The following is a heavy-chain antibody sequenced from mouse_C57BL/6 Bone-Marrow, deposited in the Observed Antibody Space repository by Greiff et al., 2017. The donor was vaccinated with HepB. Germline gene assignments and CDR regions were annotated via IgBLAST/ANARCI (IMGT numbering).Heavy chain of an antibody. CDR2: IDPSDSYT. CDR1: GYTFTSYW. J-gene: IGHJ3*01. CDR3: ARHEERDLFAY. V-gene: IGHV1-50*01. Sequence: QVQLQQPGAELVKPGASVKLSCKASGYTFTSYWMQWVKQRPGQGLEWIGEIDPSDSYTNYNQKFKDKATLTADKSSSTVYMELSRLTSEDSAVYFCARHEERDLFAYWGQGTLVTVSA. D-gene: IGHD3-3*01.